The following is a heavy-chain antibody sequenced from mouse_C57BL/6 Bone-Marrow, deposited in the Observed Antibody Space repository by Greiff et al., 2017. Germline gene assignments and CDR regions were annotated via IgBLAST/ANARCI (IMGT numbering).Heavy chain of an antibody. Sequence: VKLQQPGAELVMPGASVKLSCKASGYTFTSYWMHWVKQRPGQGLEWIGEIDPSDSYTNYNQKFKGKSTLTVDKSSSTAYMQLSSLTSEDSAVYYCAREPYYYGSSYDYWGQGTTLTVSS. CDR3: AREPYYYGSSYDY. D-gene: IGHD1-1*01. V-gene: IGHV1-69*01. CDR1: GYTFTSYW. CDR2: IDPSDSYT. J-gene: IGHJ2*01.